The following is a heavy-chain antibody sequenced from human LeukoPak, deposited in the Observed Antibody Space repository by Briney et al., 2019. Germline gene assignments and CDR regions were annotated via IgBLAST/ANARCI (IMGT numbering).Heavy chain of an antibody. D-gene: IGHD1-14*01. J-gene: IGHJ4*02. Sequence: PSETLSLTCTVSGGSVSRGSYYWSWIRQPPGKGLEWIGYIYYTGSTNYNPSLKSRVTISVDSSKKQFSLKLSSVTAADTAVYYCARDPYGNQYGYWGQGILVTVSS. CDR1: GGSVSRGSYY. CDR2: IYYTGST. V-gene: IGHV4-61*01. CDR3: ARDPYGNQYGY.